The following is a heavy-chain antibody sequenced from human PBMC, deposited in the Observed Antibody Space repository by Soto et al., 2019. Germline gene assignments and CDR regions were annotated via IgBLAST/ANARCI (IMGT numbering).Heavy chain of an antibody. V-gene: IGHV1-2*02. CDR1: GYIFSANY. J-gene: IGHJ5*02. Sequence: ASVKVSCKASGYIFSANYIHWVRQAPGQGLEWLGWINPHSGATNYAQKFLGRVTMTRDTSIATAYLTLTSLTSDDTALYYCAKDLTRQLAYWLDPWGQGTQVTVSS. CDR2: INPHSGAT. CDR3: AKDLTRQLAYWLDP. D-gene: IGHD6-6*01.